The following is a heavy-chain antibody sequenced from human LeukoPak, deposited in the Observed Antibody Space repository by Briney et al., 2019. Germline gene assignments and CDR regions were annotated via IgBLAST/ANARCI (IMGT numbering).Heavy chain of an antibody. J-gene: IGHJ6*02. D-gene: IGHD6-19*01. CDR1: GFTFSSYG. CDR2: ISYDGSNK. V-gene: IGHV3-30*18. CDR3: AKDPSSGWYPFSYYYYGMDV. Sequence: HPGGSLRLSCAASGFTFSSYGMHWVRQAPGKGLEWVAVISYDGSNKYYADSVKGRFTISRDNSKNTLYLQMNSLRAEDTAVYYCAKDPSSGWYPFSYYYYGMDVWGQGTTVTVSS.